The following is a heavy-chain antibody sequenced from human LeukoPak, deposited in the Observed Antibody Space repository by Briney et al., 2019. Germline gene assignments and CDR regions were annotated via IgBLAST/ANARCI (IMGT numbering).Heavy chain of an antibody. V-gene: IGHV4-59*08. CDR3: ARQDTVRGVLVY. Sequence: PSETLSLTCTVSGGSISSYYWRWIRQPPGKVLEWIGYINYSGSTNYNPSLKSRVTISVDTSKNQFSLKLSSVTAADTAVYYCARQDTVRGVLVYWGQGTLVTVSS. D-gene: IGHD3-10*01. J-gene: IGHJ4*02. CDR2: INYSGST. CDR1: GGSISSYY.